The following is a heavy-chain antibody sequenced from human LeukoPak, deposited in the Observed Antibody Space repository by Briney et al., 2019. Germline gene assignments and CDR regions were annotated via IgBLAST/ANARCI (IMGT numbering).Heavy chain of an antibody. D-gene: IGHD6-13*01. Sequence: GASVKVSCKASGGTFSSYAISWVRQAPGQGLEWMGGIIPIFGTANYAQKFQGRVTITADKSTSTAYMELSSLRSEDTAVYYCARGNIAAAGLDYWGQGTLVTVSS. CDR3: ARGNIAAAGLDY. J-gene: IGHJ4*02. V-gene: IGHV1-69*06. CDR2: IIPIFGTA. CDR1: GGTFSSYA.